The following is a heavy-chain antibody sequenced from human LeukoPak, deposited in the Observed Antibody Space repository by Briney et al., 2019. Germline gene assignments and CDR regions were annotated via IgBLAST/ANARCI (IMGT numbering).Heavy chain of an antibody. J-gene: IGHJ4*02. CDR2: ISGSGGST. V-gene: IGHV3-23*01. Sequence: PGGSLRPSFAALGSTFGTYAMSWVRQAPGKGLDWVSAISGSGGSTYYADSVKGRFTISRDNSKNTLYLQMNSLRAEDTAVYYCAKGAPFDYFDYWGQGTLVTVSS. CDR3: AKGAPFDYFDY. CDR1: GSTFGTYA.